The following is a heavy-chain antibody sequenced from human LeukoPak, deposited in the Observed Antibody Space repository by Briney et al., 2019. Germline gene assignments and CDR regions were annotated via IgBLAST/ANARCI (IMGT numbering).Heavy chain of an antibody. CDR3: ARPNGDYSNWFDP. V-gene: IGHV1-2*02. CDR2: INPNSGDT. J-gene: IGHJ5*02. D-gene: IGHD4-17*01. Sequence: ASVKVSCKASGYTFTGYYIHWVRQAPGQGLERMGWINPNSGDTNYAQKLQDRVTLTRDTSINTAYMDQTNLRSDDTAVYYCARPNGDYSNWFDPWGQGTLVTVSS. CDR1: GYTFTGYY.